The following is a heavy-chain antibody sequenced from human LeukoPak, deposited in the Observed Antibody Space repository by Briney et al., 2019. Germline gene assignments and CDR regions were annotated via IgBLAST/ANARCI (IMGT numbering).Heavy chain of an antibody. CDR2: LRGDGET. CDR3: AKAGWVSNADAVW. V-gene: IGHV3-23*01. CDR1: GFSFKNYA. D-gene: IGHD1-1*01. J-gene: IGHJ4*02. Sequence: PGGSLRLSCAASGFSFKNYAMSWVRQAPARGPEWVSSLRGDGETFYADSVKGRFTLSRDDSRNTVYLQLSNLRVEDTAIYYCAKAGWVSNADAVWWGQGTQVTVSS.